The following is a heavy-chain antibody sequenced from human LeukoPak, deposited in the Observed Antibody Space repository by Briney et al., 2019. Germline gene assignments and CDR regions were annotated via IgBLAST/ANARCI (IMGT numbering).Heavy chain of an antibody. CDR3: IRDRFGERTFEI. Sequence: GGSPRVSCAASGFAFSNFDMHWVRQSTGGRLEWVAHILVNGDTQYAGSVKGRFTISRENAKSSVYLQMNSLRDGDTAVYHCIRDRFGERTFEIWGQGTMVTVSS. V-gene: IGHV3-13*01. J-gene: IGHJ3*02. D-gene: IGHD3-10*01. CDR1: GFAFSNFD. CDR2: ILVNGDT.